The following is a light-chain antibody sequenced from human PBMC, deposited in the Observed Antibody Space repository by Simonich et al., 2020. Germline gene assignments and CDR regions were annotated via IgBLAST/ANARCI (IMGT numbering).Light chain of an antibody. CDR3: QQYNNWPPLT. V-gene: IGKV3-15*01. CDR2: GAS. Sequence: EIVMTQSPATLSVSPGARATLSCRPSQSVSSNLAWYQQKPGQAPRLLIYGASTRATGIPARVSGSVSGTEFTLTISSMQSEDFAVYYCQQYNNWPPLTFGGGTKVEIK. CDR1: QSVSSN. J-gene: IGKJ4*01.